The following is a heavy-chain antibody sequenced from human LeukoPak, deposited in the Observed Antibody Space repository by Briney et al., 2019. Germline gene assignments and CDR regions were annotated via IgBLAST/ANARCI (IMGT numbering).Heavy chain of an antibody. D-gene: IGHD2-2*02. J-gene: IGHJ5*02. V-gene: IGHV3-33*01. Sequence: GGSLRLSCAASGFSFSSYGMHWARQAPGKGLEWVAAIWHDGTNTYYADSVKGRFTISRDNSKNTLYLQMNSLRVEDTAVYYCARTARAHCSSTSCYTLGSWGQGTLVTVSS. CDR3: ARTARAHCSSTSCYTLGS. CDR2: IWHDGTNT. CDR1: GFSFSSYG.